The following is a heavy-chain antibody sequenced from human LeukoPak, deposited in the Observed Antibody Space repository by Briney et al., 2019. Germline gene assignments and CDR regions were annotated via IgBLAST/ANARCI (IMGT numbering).Heavy chain of an antibody. Sequence: GASVKVSCKASGYTFTGYYMHWVRQAPGQGLEWMGWINPNSGGTNYAQKFQGRVTMTRDTSISTAYMELSRLRSDDTAMYYCARDKLGLGELSLYDEWGQGTQVTVSS. CDR3: ARDKLGLGELSLYDE. CDR1: GYTFTGYY. D-gene: IGHD3-16*02. J-gene: IGHJ4*02. V-gene: IGHV1-2*02. CDR2: INPNSGGT.